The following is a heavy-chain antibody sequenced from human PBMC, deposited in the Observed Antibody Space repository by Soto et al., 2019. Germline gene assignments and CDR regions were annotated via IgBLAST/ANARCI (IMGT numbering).Heavy chain of an antibody. CDR1: GGSFSGYY. Sequence: TSETLSLTCAVYGGSFSGYYWSWIRQPPGKGLEWIGEINHSGSTNYNPSLKSRVTISVDTSKNQFSLKLSSVAAADTAVYYCARGPAYILTGYYPDWGQGTLVTVSS. J-gene: IGHJ4*02. CDR3: ARGPAYILTGYYPD. CDR2: INHSGST. D-gene: IGHD3-9*01. V-gene: IGHV4-34*01.